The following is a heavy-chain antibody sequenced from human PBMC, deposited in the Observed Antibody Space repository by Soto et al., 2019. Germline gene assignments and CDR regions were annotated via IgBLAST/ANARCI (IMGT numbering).Heavy chain of an antibody. D-gene: IGHD3-10*01. CDR3: ATSLPSPYYGGSGTFDY. V-gene: IGHV4-4*02. CDR1: GGFTSTNNW. CDR2: AYHSGST. Sequence: SETLSLTCAVSGGFTSTNNWWSWVSQPPAKELEWIGDAYHSGSTEYNPSLKSRVRISVDKSKNQISLKLTSATAADTAVYYCATSLPSPYYGGSGTFDYWGQGTLVTVSS. J-gene: IGHJ4*02.